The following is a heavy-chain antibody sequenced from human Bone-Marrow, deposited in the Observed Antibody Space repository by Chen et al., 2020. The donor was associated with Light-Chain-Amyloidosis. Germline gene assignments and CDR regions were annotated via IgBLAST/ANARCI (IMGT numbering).Heavy chain of an antibody. V-gene: IGHV5-51*01. CDR3: ARRRDGYNFDY. Sequence: EVQLVQSGAEVKKPGESLKITCKGSGYRFFNYWIGWVRQMPGKGLEWMGVIYPDDSDARYSPSFEGQVTISADKSITTAYLQWRSLKASDTAMYYCARRRDGYNFDYWGQGTLVTVSS. J-gene: IGHJ4*02. D-gene: IGHD5-12*01. CDR1: GYRFFNYW. CDR2: IYPDDSDA.